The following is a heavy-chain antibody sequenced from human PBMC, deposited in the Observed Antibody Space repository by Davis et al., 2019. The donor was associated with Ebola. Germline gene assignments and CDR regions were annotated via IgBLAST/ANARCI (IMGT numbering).Heavy chain of an antibody. CDR2: ISGSGDST. CDR3: AKPREYGGGVGRYFDF. V-gene: IGHV3-23*01. J-gene: IGHJ2*01. D-gene: IGHD4-23*01. CDR1: GFIFSKFA. Sequence: PGGSLRLSCAASGFIFSKFAMSWVRQAPGKGLEWVSAISGSGDSTYYADSMKGRFTISRDNSKNTLYLQMNSLRDDDTAGYYCAKPREYGGGVGRYFDFWGRGTLVTVSS.